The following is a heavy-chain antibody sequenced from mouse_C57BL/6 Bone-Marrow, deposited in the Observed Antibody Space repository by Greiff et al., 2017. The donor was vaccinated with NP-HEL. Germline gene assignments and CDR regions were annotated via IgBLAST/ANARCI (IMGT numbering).Heavy chain of an antibody. CDR2: INYDGSST. D-gene: IGHD2-4*01. Sequence: EVMLVESEGGLVQPGSSMKLSCTASGFTFSDYYMAWVRQVPEKVLEWVANINYDGSSTYYLDSLKSRFIISRDNAKNILYLQMSSLKSEDTATYYCAREGGLRRRTYAMDYWGQGTSVTVSS. CDR3: AREGGLRRRTYAMDY. CDR1: GFTFSDYY. V-gene: IGHV5-16*01. J-gene: IGHJ4*01.